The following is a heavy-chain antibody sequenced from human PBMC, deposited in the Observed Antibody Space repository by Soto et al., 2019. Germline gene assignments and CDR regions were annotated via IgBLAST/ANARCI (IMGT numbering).Heavy chain of an antibody. CDR2: ITGSSGHM. CDR3: AKCVGRWNSWFDP. CDR1: GFTFSSYT. J-gene: IGHJ5*02. Sequence: GGSLRLSCAASGFTFSSYTMTWVRQAPGKGLEWVSSITGSSGHMYYTDCVKGRFTVSRDNSKSTLYLQMNSLRAADTAAYYGAKCVGRWNSWFDPWGQGTLVTVSS. V-gene: IGHV3-23*01. D-gene: IGHD1-1*01.